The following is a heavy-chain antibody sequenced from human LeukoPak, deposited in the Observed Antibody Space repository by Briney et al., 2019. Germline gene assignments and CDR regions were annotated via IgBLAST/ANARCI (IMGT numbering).Heavy chain of an antibody. D-gene: IGHD5-24*01. V-gene: IGHV3-43D*03. Sequence: GSLRLSCAASGFTFDDYAMHWGRQAPGKGLEWVSLISWDGGNTYYADSVKGRFTISRDNSKNSLYLQMNSLRAEDTALYYCAKGGDGYNYGLDYWGQGTLVTVSS. CDR3: AKGGDGYNYGLDY. CDR2: ISWDGGNT. CDR1: GFTFDDYA. J-gene: IGHJ4*02.